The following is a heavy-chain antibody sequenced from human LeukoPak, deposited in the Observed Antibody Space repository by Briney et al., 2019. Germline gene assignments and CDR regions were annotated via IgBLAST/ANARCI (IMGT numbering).Heavy chain of an antibody. V-gene: IGHV3-7*01. CDR3: ARRDSWSWDN. Sequence: GGSLRLSCVPSGFTFSSYWMNWVRQAPGKGLEWVAIIKPDGSEKFYADSVRGRFTISRDNAKNSLYLQMNSLRADDTAVYYCARRDSWSWDNWGQGTLVTVSS. D-gene: IGHD2-15*01. CDR2: IKPDGSEK. CDR1: GFTFSSYW. J-gene: IGHJ4*02.